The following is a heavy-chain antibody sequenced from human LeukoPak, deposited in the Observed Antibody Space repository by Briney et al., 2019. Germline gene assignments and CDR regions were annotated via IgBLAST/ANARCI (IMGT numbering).Heavy chain of an antibody. J-gene: IGHJ4*02. Sequence: SETLSLTCTVSGGSISSSSYYWGWIRQPPGKGLEWIVSIYYSGSNYYNPSLKSRVTISVDTTKNQFSLKLSSVTAADTAVYYCARRPAGTFEYWGQGTLVTVSS. CDR1: GGSISSSSYY. V-gene: IGHV4-39*01. D-gene: IGHD6-13*01. CDR2: IYYSGSN. CDR3: ARRPAGTFEY.